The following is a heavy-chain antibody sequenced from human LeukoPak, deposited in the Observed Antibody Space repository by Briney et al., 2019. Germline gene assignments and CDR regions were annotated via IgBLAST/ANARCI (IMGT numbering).Heavy chain of an antibody. V-gene: IGHV3-30*18. D-gene: IGHD3-10*01. CDR3: AKSYYYHSGSFDY. J-gene: IGHJ4*02. CDR1: GFTFSTFN. Sequence: GGSLRLSCAASGFTFSTFNMHWVRQAPGKGLEWVAVFSSDGRSTFYAENVQGRFTLSRDNSKKTLSLQMNSLRAEDTAVYYCAKSYYYHSGSFDYWGQGTLVTVSS. CDR2: FSSDGRST.